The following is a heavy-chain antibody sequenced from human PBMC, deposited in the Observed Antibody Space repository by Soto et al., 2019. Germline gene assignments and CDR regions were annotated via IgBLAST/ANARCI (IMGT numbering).Heavy chain of an antibody. CDR1: GGTFSSYA. V-gene: IGHV1-69*12. Sequence: QVQLVQSGAEVKKPGSSVKVSCKASGGTFSSYAISWVRQAPGQGLEWMGGIIPIFGTANYAQKFQGRVTITAAESTSTAYMELSSLRPEDTAVYYCARDPALYGDYRGDWFDPWGQGTLVTVSS. D-gene: IGHD4-17*01. CDR2: IIPIFGTA. CDR3: ARDPALYGDYRGDWFDP. J-gene: IGHJ5*02.